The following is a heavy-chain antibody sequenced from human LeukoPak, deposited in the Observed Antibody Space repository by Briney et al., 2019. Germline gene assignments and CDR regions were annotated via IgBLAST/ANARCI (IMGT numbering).Heavy chain of an antibody. CDR2: ISSSGSTI. CDR1: GLTFSDYY. CDR3: ARDYDNSGYYFGGFDY. J-gene: IGHJ4*02. Sequence: GVSLRLSHAASGLTFSDYYMSWIRQASRKGLAWVSYISSSGSTIYYADSVKGRFTISRDNAKNSLYLKMSSVRAEDTAVYYCARDYDNSGYYFGGFDYWGQGTLVTVSS. D-gene: IGHD3-22*01. V-gene: IGHV3-11*04.